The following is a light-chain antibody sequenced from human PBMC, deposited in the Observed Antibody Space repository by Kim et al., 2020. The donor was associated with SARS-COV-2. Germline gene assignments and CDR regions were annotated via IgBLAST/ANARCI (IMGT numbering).Light chain of an antibody. CDR1: QSISSW. CDR3: QQYNSYSALT. CDR2: KAS. J-gene: IGKJ4*01. Sequence: SVGDRVTITCRASQSISSWLAWYQQKPGKAPKLLIYKASSLESGVPSRFSGSGSGTEFTLTISSLQPDDFATYYCQQYNSYSALTFGGGTKVEI. V-gene: IGKV1-5*03.